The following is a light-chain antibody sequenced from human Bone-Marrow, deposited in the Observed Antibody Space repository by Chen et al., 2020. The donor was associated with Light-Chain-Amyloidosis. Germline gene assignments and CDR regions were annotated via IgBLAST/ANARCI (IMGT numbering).Light chain of an antibody. V-gene: IGLV2-14*01. CDR2: EVT. Sequence: QSALTQPASVSGPSGQSIPISCTGTSSDDGGDNHVSWYQQHPDKAPKLMIYEVTNRPSWVPDRFSGSKSDNTASLTISGLQTEDEADYFCSSYTITNTLVFGSGTRVTVL. J-gene: IGLJ1*01. CDR3: SSYTITNTLV. CDR1: SSDDGGDNH.